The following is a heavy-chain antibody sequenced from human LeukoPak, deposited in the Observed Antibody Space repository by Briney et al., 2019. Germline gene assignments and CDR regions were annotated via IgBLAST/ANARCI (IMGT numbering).Heavy chain of an antibody. Sequence: GGSLRLSCEASGFTFINYAMNWVRQAPEKGLEWVSTVSGPGTTTYYADSVKGRFTVSRDNSKNTVFLQMDSLRAEDTAVYYCATRRSGNYFATFDYWGQGIRVTVSS. CDR3: ATRRSGNYFATFDY. J-gene: IGHJ4*02. D-gene: IGHD3-22*01. V-gene: IGHV3-23*01. CDR2: VSGPGTTT. CDR1: GFTFINYA.